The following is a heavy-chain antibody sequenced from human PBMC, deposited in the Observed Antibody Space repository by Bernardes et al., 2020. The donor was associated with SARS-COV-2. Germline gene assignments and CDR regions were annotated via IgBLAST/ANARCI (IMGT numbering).Heavy chain of an antibody. J-gene: IGHJ3*02. CDR3: AREGIAAALDAFDI. V-gene: IGHV1-18*01. CDR2: ISAYNGNT. D-gene: IGHD6-13*01. CDR1: GYTFTSYG. Sequence: ASVKVSCKASGYTFTSYGISWVRQAPGQGLEWMGWISAYNGNTNYAQKLQGRVTMTTDTSTSTAYMELRSLRAEDTAVYYCAREGIAAALDAFDIWGQGTMVTVSS.